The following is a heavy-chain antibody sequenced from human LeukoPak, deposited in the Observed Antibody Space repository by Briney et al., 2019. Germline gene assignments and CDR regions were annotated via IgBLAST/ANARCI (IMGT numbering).Heavy chain of an antibody. J-gene: IGHJ6*02. V-gene: IGHV4-61*01. Sequence: PSETLSLTCTVSGGSISSSNYYWSWIRQPPGKGLEWIGYIYYSGSTNYNPSLKSRVTISVDTSKNQFSLKLSSVTAADTAVYYSARVIGYYGMDVWGQGTTVTVSS. CDR2: IYYSGST. CDR1: GGSISSSNYY. CDR3: ARVIGYYGMDV. D-gene: IGHD2-21*01.